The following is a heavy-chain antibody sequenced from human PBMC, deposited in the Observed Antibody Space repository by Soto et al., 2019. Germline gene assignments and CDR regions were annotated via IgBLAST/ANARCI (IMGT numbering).Heavy chain of an antibody. V-gene: IGHV1-69*13. CDR3: ASSGYCSGGSCYSDGEDLYYGMDA. CDR2: IIPIFGTA. D-gene: IGHD2-15*01. Sequence: SVKVSCKASGGTFSSYAISWVRQAPGQGLEWMGGIIPIFGTANYAQKFQGRVTITADESTSTAYMELSSLRSEDTAVYYCASSGYCSGGSCYSDGEDLYYGMDAWGQGTTVTVSS. CDR1: GGTFSSYA. J-gene: IGHJ6*02.